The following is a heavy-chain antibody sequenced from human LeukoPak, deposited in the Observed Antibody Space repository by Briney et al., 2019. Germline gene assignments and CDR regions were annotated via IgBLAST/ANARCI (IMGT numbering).Heavy chain of an antibody. CDR1: GLTFSSYG. D-gene: IGHD1-26*01. CDR3: AKDQGGSYFAFDI. J-gene: IGHJ3*02. V-gene: IGHV3-30*18. CDR2: ISYDGSNK. Sequence: GRSLRLSCAASGLTFSSYGMHWVRQAPGKGLEWVAVISYDGSNKYYADSVKGRFTISRDNSKNTLYLQMNSLRAEDTAVYYCAKDQGGSYFAFDIWGQGTMVTVSS.